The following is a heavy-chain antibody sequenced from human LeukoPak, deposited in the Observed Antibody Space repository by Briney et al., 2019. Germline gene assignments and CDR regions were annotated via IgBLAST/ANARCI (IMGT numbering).Heavy chain of an antibody. V-gene: IGHV4-39*07. J-gene: IGHJ6*02. CDR2: ISYTGST. CDR1: GXSISSGSYY. D-gene: IGHD2/OR15-2a*01. Sequence: PSETLSLTCTVSGXSISSGSYYWGWIRQPPGKGREWIGSISYTGSTYYNPSLKSRVTVSVDTSKNQFSLKLNSVTAADTAVYYCARSLQYGNNNYYYYGMDVWGQGTTVTVSS. CDR3: ARSLQYGNNNYYYYGMDV.